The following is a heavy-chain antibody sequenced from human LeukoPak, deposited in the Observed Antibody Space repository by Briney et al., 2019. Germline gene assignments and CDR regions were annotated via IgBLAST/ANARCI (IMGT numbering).Heavy chain of an antibody. CDR2: IDYSGST. J-gene: IGHJ4*02. CDR1: GGSISSSSYY. D-gene: IGHD2-15*01. Sequence: TSETLSLTCTVPGGSISSSSYYWGWIRHPPGKGLEWIGSIDYSGSTYYNPSLKSRVTISVDTSKNQFSLKLSSVTAADTAVYYCARHHRPGRLFVVVVAATLDYWGQGTLVTVSS. V-gene: IGHV4-39*01. CDR3: ARHHRPGRLFVVVVAATLDY.